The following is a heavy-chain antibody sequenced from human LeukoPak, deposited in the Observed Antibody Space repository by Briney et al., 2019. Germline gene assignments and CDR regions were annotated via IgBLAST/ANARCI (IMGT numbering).Heavy chain of an antibody. CDR3: ARDPRFDATVTTYNNWFDP. J-gene: IGHJ5*02. CDR2: IIPIFGTA. Sequence: ASVKVSCKASGGTFSSYAISWVRQAPGQGLEWMGGIIPIFGTANYAQKFQGRVTITADKSTSTAYMELRSLRSDDTAVYYCARDPRFDATVTTYNNWFDPWGQGTLVAVSS. V-gene: IGHV1-69*06. CDR1: GGTFSSYA. D-gene: IGHD4-11*01.